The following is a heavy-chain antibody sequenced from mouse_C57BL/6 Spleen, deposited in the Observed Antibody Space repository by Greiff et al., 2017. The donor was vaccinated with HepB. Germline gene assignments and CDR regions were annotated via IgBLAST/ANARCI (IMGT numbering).Heavy chain of an antibody. Sequence: VQLQQPGAELVMPGASVKLSCKASGYTFTSYWMHWVKQRPGQGLEWIGEIDPSDSYTNYNQKFKGKSTLTVDKSSSTAYMQLSSLTSEDSAVYYSARSSYGFAYWGQGTLVTVSA. V-gene: IGHV1-69*01. J-gene: IGHJ3*01. CDR3: ARSSYGFAY. CDR2: IDPSDSYT. D-gene: IGHD1-1*01. CDR1: GYTFTSYW.